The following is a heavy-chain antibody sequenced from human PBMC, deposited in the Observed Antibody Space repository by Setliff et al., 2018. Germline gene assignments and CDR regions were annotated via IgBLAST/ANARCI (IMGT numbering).Heavy chain of an antibody. CDR2: INPNSGGT. D-gene: IGHD3-9*01. CDR3: ARDGDILTTYYIYYYYMDV. CDR1: GYTFTLYY. J-gene: IGHJ6*03. Sequence: ASVKVSCKASGYTFTLYYLHWVRQAPGQGLEYMGWINPNSGGTNYAPKFQGRVTMTRDTSISTVYMEVSRLRSDDTAVYFCARDGDILTTYYIYYYYMDVWGKGTTVTVSS. V-gene: IGHV1-2*02.